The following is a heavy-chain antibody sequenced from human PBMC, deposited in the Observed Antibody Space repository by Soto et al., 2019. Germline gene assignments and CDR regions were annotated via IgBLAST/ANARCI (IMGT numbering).Heavy chain of an antibody. D-gene: IGHD6-13*01. J-gene: IGHJ6*02. Sequence: SVKVSCRASGFTFTSSAGQWGRQARGQRLEWIGWIVVGSGNTNYAQKFQERVTITRDMSTSTAYMELSSLRSEDTAVYYCAAERKQLHYYYYYGMDVWGQGTTVTVSS. CDR2: IVVGSGNT. CDR3: AAERKQLHYYYYYGMDV. V-gene: IGHV1-58*01. CDR1: GFTFTSSA.